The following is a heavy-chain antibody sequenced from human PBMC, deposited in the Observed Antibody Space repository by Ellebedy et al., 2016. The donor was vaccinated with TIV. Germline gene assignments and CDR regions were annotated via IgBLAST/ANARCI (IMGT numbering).Heavy chain of an antibody. CDR2: IDVSDSCT. V-gene: IGHV5-10-1*01. D-gene: IGHD5-24*01. Sequence: GESLKISXKGSGYSFPLYWISWVRQIPGKGLEWLGKIDVSDSCTDYSPSFEGHVTLSADKSSSTAYLQWSRLKPSDTATYYCARQFDGLDVWGQGTTVTVSS. CDR3: ARQFDGLDV. J-gene: IGHJ6*02. CDR1: GYSFPLYW.